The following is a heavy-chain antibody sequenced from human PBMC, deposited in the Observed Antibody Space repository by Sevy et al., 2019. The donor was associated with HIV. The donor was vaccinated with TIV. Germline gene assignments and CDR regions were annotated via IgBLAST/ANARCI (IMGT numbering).Heavy chain of an antibody. V-gene: IGHV3-21*01. CDR1: GFTFRSYT. CDR3: ARVRPYDTSDFDY. CDR2: ISSSGSYI. Sequence: GGSLRLSCVASGFTFRSYTMKWVRQAPGKGLECVSSISSSGSYIYYADSVKGRFTISRDDAKNSLYPQMNTLRAEDAALYYCARVRPYDTSDFDYWGQGTLVTVSS. J-gene: IGHJ4*02. D-gene: IGHD3-22*01.